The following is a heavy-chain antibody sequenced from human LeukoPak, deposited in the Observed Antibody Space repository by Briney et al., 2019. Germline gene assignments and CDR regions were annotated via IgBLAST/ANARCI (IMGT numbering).Heavy chain of an antibody. Sequence: GRSLRLSCAASGFTFSSYAMHWVRQAPGKGLEWVAVTSYDGSNKYYADSVKGRFTISRDNSKNTLYLQMNSLRAEDTAVYCCARLGSSNWFDPWGQGTLVTVSS. D-gene: IGHD2-15*01. V-gene: IGHV3-30*01. J-gene: IGHJ5*02. CDR3: ARLGSSNWFDP. CDR1: GFTFSSYA. CDR2: TSYDGSNK.